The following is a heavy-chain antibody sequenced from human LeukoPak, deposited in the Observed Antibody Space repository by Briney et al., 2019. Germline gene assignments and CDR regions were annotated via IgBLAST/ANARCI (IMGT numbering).Heavy chain of an antibody. D-gene: IGHD2-2*01. V-gene: IGHV3-23*01. CDR1: GFTFSSYA. Sequence: GGSLRLSCAASGFTFSSYAMSWVRQAPGKGLEWVSAISGSGGSTYYADSVKGRFTISRDNSKNTLYLQMNSLRVEDTAVYYCVRRYCSSTSCPIDYWGQGTLVTVSS. CDR2: ISGSGGST. J-gene: IGHJ4*02. CDR3: VRRYCSSTSCPIDY.